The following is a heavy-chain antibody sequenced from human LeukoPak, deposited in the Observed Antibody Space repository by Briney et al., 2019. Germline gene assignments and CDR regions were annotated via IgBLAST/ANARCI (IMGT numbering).Heavy chain of an antibody. CDR1: GGSMRRDTEY. D-gene: IGHD2-21*02. CDR2: IYYSGNT. V-gene: IGHV4-39*01. CDR3: ATYYCGGDCYSGYSDY. J-gene: IGHJ4*02. Sequence: PSETLSLTCSVSGGSMRRDTEYWGWIRQPPGRGLEWIGNIYYSGNTYYNPSLKSRVTISVDTSKKQFSLKLTSVTATDTAVYYCATYYCGGDCYSGYSDYWGQGTLVTVSS.